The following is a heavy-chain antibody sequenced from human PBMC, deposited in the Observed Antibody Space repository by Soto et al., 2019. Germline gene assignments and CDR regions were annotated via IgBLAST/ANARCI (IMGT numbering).Heavy chain of an antibody. Sequence: GGSLRLSCAASGFSFSDYYMSWIRQAPGKGLEWVSLISTSGSSTDYADSVKGRFTISRDNAKNSLSLQMNSLRAEDTAVYYCVRGGYMHACDIWGQGTMVTVSS. CDR2: ISTSGSST. V-gene: IGHV3-11*01. CDR3: VRGGYMHACDI. J-gene: IGHJ3*02. D-gene: IGHD6-13*01. CDR1: GFSFSDYY.